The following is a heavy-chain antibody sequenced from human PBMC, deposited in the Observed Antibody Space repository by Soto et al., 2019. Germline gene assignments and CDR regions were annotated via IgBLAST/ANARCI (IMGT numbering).Heavy chain of an antibody. D-gene: IGHD5-12*01. CDR1: GGSISSYY. CDR3: ASTRAYATNFDY. Sequence: QVQLQESGPGLVKPSETLSLTCTVSGGSISSYYWHWIRQPPGKGLEWIGYIYFIGSTNYNPSLTSRVTISVDTSKNQFSLNLDSVTAADTAVYYCASTRAYATNFDYWGQGTLVTVSS. J-gene: IGHJ4*02. CDR2: IYFIGST. V-gene: IGHV4-59*08.